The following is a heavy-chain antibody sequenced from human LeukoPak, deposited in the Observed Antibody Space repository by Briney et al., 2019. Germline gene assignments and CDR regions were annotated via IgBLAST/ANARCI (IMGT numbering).Heavy chain of an antibody. V-gene: IGHV1-8*02. J-gene: IGHJ6*02. CDR3: ATNYDFWSGYLYYYYYYGMDV. Sequence: GASVKVSCKASGYTFTGYYMHWVRQAPGQGLEWMGWMNPNSGNTGYAQKFQGRVTMTRNASISTAYMELSSLRSEDTAVYYCATNYDFWSGYLYYYYYYGMDVWGQGTTVTVSS. CDR1: GYTFTGYY. CDR2: MNPNSGNT. D-gene: IGHD3-3*01.